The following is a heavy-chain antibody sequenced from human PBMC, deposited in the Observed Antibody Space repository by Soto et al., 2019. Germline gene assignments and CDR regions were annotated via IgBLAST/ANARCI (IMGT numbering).Heavy chain of an antibody. D-gene: IGHD5-18*01. V-gene: IGHV3-30*18. CDR1: GFTFSSYG. CDR3: AKDLRRGIQLPDY. Sequence: QVQLVESGGGVVQPGRSLRLSCAASGFTFSSYGMHWVRQAPGKGLEWVAVISYDGSNKYYADSVKGRFTISRDNSKNTLYLQMNSLRAEDTAVYYCAKDLRRGIQLPDYRGQGTLVTVSS. J-gene: IGHJ4*02. CDR2: ISYDGSNK.